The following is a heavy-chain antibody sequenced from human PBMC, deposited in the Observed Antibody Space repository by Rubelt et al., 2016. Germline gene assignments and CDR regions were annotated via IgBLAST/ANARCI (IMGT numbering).Heavy chain of an antibody. CDR2: ISGSTTSI. J-gene: IGHJ4*02. CDR3: LRETRNSFDY. D-gene: IGHD1-7*01. V-gene: IGHV3-48*04. Sequence: EVQLVESGGGLVQPGGSLRLSCAASGFTFSSYAMSWVRQAPGKGLEWVSSISGSTTSIVYADSVKGRFTISRDSAKSTLYLQMNSLGAEDTAVYYCLRETRNSFDYWGQGTLVTVSS. CDR1: GFTFSSYA.